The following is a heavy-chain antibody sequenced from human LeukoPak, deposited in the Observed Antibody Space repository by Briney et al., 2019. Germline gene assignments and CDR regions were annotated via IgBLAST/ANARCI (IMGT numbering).Heavy chain of an antibody. CDR1: GFTFSTYA. Sequence: GRSLRLSCAASGFTFSTYAMHWVRQGPGKGLEWVAVISYDGSNKFYADSVKGRFTISRDNSKNTLYLQMSSLSAEDTAVYYCARTTTPHYYGSGSYALGYWGQGTLVTVPS. CDR3: ARTTTPHYYGSGSYALGY. J-gene: IGHJ4*02. D-gene: IGHD3-10*01. CDR2: ISYDGSNK. V-gene: IGHV3-30-3*01.